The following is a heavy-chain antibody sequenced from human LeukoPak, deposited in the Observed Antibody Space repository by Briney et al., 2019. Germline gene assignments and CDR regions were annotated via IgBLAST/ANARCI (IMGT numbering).Heavy chain of an antibody. Sequence: PGGSLRLSCAASGFTFSSYAMSWVRQAPGKGLEWVSAISGSGGSTYYADSVKGRFTISRDNSKNTLYLQMNSLRAEDTAVYYCAKPRNLYCDSSGYYPCFDYWGQGTLVTVSS. D-gene: IGHD3-22*01. CDR3: AKPRNLYCDSSGYYPCFDY. J-gene: IGHJ4*02. V-gene: IGHV3-23*01. CDR1: GFTFSSYA. CDR2: ISGSGGST.